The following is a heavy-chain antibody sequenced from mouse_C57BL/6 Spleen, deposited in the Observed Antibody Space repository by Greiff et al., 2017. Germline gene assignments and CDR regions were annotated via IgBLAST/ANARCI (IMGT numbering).Heavy chain of an antibody. CDR3: ARASSYGSSSWYFDV. CDR2: INPSTGGT. J-gene: IGHJ1*03. V-gene: IGHV1-42*01. CDR1: GYSFTGYY. D-gene: IGHD1-1*01. Sequence: EVQGVESGPELVKPGASVKISCKASGYSFTGYYMNWVKQSPEKSLEWIGEINPSTGGTTYNQKFKAKATLTVDKSSSTAYMQLKSLTSEDSAVYYCARASSYGSSSWYFDVWGTGTTVTVSS.